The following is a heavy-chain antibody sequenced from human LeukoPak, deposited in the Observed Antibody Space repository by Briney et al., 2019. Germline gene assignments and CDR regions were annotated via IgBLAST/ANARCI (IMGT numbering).Heavy chain of an antibody. J-gene: IGHJ3*02. Sequence: ASVKVSCKVSGYTLTELSMHWVRQAPGKGLKWMGGFEPEDGETIYAQKFQGRVTMTEDTSTDTAYMELSSLRSEDTAVYYCATRNYCSGGSCYSDWAFDISGQGTMVTVSS. CDR1: GYTLTELS. D-gene: IGHD2-15*01. CDR2: FEPEDGET. V-gene: IGHV1-24*01. CDR3: ATRNYCSGGSCYSDWAFDI.